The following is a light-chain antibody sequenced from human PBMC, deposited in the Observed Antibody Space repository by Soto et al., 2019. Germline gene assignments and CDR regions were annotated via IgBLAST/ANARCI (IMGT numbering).Light chain of an antibody. CDR3: SSYAGGNKMV. J-gene: IGLJ2*01. CDR1: SRDVGGYVY. CDR2: EVN. Sequence: QSALTQPPSASGSPGELVTMSCSGTSRDVGGYVYVSWFQQHPGKAPKLIIFEVNKRPSGVPDRFSGSRSGNTASLTVSGLQLEDEADYYCSSYAGGNKMVFGGGTKLTVL. V-gene: IGLV2-8*01.